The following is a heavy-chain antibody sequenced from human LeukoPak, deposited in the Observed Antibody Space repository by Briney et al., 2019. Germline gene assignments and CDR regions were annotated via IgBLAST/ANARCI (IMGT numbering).Heavy chain of an antibody. Sequence: GGSLRLSCAASGFTFSTYWMHWVRQAPGKGPVWVSRINSDGSSTTYVDSVKGRFTISRDNAKSTLYLQMNSLRAEDTAVYYCARSYGMDVWGQGTTVTVSS. J-gene: IGHJ6*02. CDR1: GFTFSTYW. V-gene: IGHV3-74*01. CDR3: ARSYGMDV. CDR2: INSDGSST.